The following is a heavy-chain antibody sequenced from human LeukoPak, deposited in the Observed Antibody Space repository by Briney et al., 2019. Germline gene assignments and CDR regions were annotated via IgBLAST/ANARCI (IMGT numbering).Heavy chain of an antibody. J-gene: IGHJ4*02. CDR2: ISSSGETI. Sequence: GGSLRLSCAASGFTFSSYEMNWVRQAPGKGLEWVSYISSSGETIYYADSVKGRFTISRDNAKNSLYLQMNSLRVEDTAVYYCARDLSGYYPSYWGQGTLVTVSS. D-gene: IGHD3-22*01. V-gene: IGHV3-48*03. CDR3: ARDLSGYYPSY. CDR1: GFTFSSYE.